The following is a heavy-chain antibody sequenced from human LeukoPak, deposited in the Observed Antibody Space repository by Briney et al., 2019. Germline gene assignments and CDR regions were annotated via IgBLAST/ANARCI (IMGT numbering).Heavy chain of an antibody. Sequence: GGSLRLSCAASGFTVSSNYMSWVRQAPGKGLEWVSVIYSGGSTYHADSVKGRFTISRDNSQNTLYLQMNSLRDEDTAVYYCARGGNSALWYWGQGTLVTVSS. D-gene: IGHD4-23*01. CDR1: GFTVSSNY. CDR3: ARGGNSALWY. CDR2: IYSGGST. J-gene: IGHJ4*02. V-gene: IGHV3-53*01.